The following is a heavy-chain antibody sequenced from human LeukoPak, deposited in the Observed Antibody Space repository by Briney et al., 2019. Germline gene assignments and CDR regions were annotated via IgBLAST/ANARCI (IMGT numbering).Heavy chain of an antibody. J-gene: IGHJ4*02. D-gene: IGHD2-15*01. Sequence: ASVKVSCKTSGYNFTRYGISWVRQAPGQGLEWLGWINIYHGNTNYAQKFQGRVTMTTDTSTSTAYMELRGLRSDDTAVYYRARVAPNRRYCSGGTCLNSFDYWGQGTLVTVSS. CDR3: ARVAPNRRYCSGGTCLNSFDY. V-gene: IGHV1-18*01. CDR1: GYNFTRYG. CDR2: INIYHGNT.